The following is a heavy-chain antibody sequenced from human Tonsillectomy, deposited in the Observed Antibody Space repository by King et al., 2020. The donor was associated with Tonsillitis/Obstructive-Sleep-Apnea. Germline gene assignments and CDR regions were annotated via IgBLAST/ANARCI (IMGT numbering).Heavy chain of an antibody. Sequence: VQLVESGGGVVQPGRSLRLSCAASGFTFSSYGMHWVRQAPGKGLERVAVISYDGSNKYYADSVKGRFTISRDNSKNTLYLQMNSRRAEDTAVYYCAKDRSGAWSLDYWGQGTLVTVSS. J-gene: IGHJ4*02. CDR3: AKDRSGAWSLDY. D-gene: IGHD2-8*02. CDR1: GFTFSSYG. V-gene: IGHV3-30*18. CDR2: ISYDGSNK.